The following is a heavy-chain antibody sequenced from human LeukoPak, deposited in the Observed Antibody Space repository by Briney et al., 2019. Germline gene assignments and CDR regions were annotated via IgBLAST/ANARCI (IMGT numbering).Heavy chain of an antibody. J-gene: IGHJ4*02. Sequence: GSLRLSCAASGFTFTDYYMSWIRQPPGKGLEWIGEINHSGSTNYNPSLKSRVTISVDTSKSQFSLKLSSVTAADTAVYYCARSTWFGGDYWGQGTLVTVSS. D-gene: IGHD3-10*01. CDR2: INHSGST. V-gene: IGHV4-34*01. CDR1: GFTFTDYY. CDR3: ARSTWFGGDY.